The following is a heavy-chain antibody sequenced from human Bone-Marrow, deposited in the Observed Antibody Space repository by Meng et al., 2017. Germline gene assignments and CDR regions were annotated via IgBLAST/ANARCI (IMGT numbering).Heavy chain of an antibody. CDR2: IYHSGST. J-gene: IGHJ2*01. CDR3: ATLRPKGYFDL. D-gene: IGHD3-16*01. Sequence: SETLSLTCTVSGYSISSGYYWGWIRQPPGKGLGWIGSIYHSGSTYYNPSLKSRVTMSVDTSKNQFSLKLSSVPAADTAVYYCATLRPKGYFDLWGRGTLVTVSS. V-gene: IGHV4-38-2*02. CDR1: GYSISSGYY.